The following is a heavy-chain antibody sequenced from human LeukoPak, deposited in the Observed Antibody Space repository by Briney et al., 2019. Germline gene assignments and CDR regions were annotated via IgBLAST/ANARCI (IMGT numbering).Heavy chain of an antibody. CDR2: ISSDGKNE. CDR3: ARQGGSLNYHFNYLDA. J-gene: IGHJ6*03. Sequence: GGSLRLSCAASGFTFSTYVVHWVRQAPGKGLEWVALISSDGKNELYSNSVKGRFSISRDTSENALYLQMNRLRPEDTATYFCARQGGSLNYHFNYLDAWGRGTTVTVSS. CDR1: GFTFSTYV. D-gene: IGHD4-11*01. V-gene: IGHV3-30*10.